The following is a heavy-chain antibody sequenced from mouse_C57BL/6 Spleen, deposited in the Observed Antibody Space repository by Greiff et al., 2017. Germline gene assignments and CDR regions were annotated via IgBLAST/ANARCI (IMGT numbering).Heavy chain of an antibody. Sequence: QVQLQQPGAELVRPGSSVKLSCKASGYTFTSYWMNWVKQRPIQGLEWIGNIDPSDSETHYNQKFKDKATLTVDKSSSTAYMQLSSLTSEDSAVYYCARADSCYGYVDVWGTGTTVTVSS. CDR1: GYTFTSYW. CDR3: ARADSCYGYVDV. D-gene: IGHD2-12*01. CDR2: IDPSDSET. J-gene: IGHJ1*03. V-gene: IGHV1-52*01.